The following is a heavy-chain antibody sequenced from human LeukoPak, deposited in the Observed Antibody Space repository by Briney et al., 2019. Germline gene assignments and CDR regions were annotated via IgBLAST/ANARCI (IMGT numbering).Heavy chain of an antibody. CDR2: IIPIFGTA. CDR1: GGTFSSYA. V-gene: IGHV1-69*01. CDR3: ARGFYGDYRGINLNYFDY. Sequence: SVKVSCKASGGTFSSYAISWVRQAPGRGLEWMGGIIPIFGTANYAQKFQGRVTITADESTSTAYMELSSLRSEDTAVYYCARGFYGDYRGINLNYFDYWGQGTLVTVSS. D-gene: IGHD4-17*01. J-gene: IGHJ4*02.